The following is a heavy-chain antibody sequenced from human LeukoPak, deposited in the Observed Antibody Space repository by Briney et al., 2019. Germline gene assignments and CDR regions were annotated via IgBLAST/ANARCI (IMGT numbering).Heavy chain of an antibody. CDR2: ISGDGGST. Sequence: GGSLRLSCAASGFTFDDYAMHWVRRAPGKGLEWVSLISGDGGSTYYADSVKGRFTISRDNSKNSLYLQMNSLRTEDTALYYCAKDMANWNYESCDYWGQGTLVTVSS. CDR1: GFTFDDYA. J-gene: IGHJ4*02. V-gene: IGHV3-43*02. D-gene: IGHD1-7*01. CDR3: AKDMANWNYESCDY.